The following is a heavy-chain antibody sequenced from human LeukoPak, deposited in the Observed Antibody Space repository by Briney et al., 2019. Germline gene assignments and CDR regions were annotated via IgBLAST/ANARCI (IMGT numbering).Heavy chain of an antibody. CDR2: ISFDGSNK. D-gene: IGHD6-19*01. J-gene: IGHJ4*02. CDR3: AKDEIGAVAGLLDY. CDR1: GFTFSSYG. V-gene: IGHV3-30*18. Sequence: GRSLRLSCAASGFTFSSYGMYGVRQAPGKGLEWVAVISFDGSNKYYADSVRGRFTVSRDNSKDTLYLQMNSLRAEDTAVYYCAKDEIGAVAGLLDYWGQGILVTVSS.